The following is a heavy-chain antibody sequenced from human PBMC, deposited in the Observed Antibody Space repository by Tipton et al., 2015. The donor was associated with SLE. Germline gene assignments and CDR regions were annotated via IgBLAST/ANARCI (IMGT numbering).Heavy chain of an antibody. CDR1: GGSISSSSYY. CDR3: ASAKFGELWRFDP. V-gene: IGHV4-61*05. CDR2: IYYSGST. Sequence: LRLSCTVSGGSISSSSYYWSWIRQPPGKGLEWIGYIYYSGSTNYNPSLKSRVTISVDTSKNQFSLKLSSVTAADTAVYYCASAKFGELWRFDPWGQGTLVTVSS. D-gene: IGHD3-10*01. J-gene: IGHJ5*02.